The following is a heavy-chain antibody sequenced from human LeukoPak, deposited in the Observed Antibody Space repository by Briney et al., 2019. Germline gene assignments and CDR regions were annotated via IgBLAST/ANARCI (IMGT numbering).Heavy chain of an antibody. CDR2: ISYDGGNK. Sequence: GGSLRLSCAASGFTFSSYGMHWVRQAPVKGLEWVAVISYDGGNKYYADSVKGRFTISRDNSKNTLYLQMNSLRAEDTAVYYCAKGYYYDSSGYDGHAFDIWGQGTMVTVSS. D-gene: IGHD3-22*01. CDR3: AKGYYYDSSGYDGHAFDI. V-gene: IGHV3-30*18. J-gene: IGHJ3*02. CDR1: GFTFSSYG.